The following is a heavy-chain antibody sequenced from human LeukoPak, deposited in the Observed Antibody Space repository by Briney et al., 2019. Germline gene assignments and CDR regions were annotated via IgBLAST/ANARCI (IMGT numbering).Heavy chain of an antibody. Sequence: ASVKVSCKASGYTFTGYYMHWVPQAPGQGLEWMGWINPNSGGTNYAQKFQGRVTMTRDTSISTAYMELSRLRSDDTAVYYCARPLDYGDYLWGQGTLVTVSS. CDR2: INPNSGGT. D-gene: IGHD4-17*01. CDR1: GYTFTGYY. CDR3: ARPLDYGDYL. V-gene: IGHV1-2*02. J-gene: IGHJ5*02.